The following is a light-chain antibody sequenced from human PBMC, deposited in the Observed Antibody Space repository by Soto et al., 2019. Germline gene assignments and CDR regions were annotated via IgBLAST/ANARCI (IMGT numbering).Light chain of an antibody. CDR2: EGF. CDR1: SSDVGSGNV. CDR3: CSHAGLKTYA. Sequence: QSVLTEPSSVSGSPGQSITISCTGTSSDVGSGNVVSWYQHYPGKAPQLIIYEGFKRPSGVSSRFSGSKSGNTASLTISGLQAEDEAEYYCCSHAGLKTYAFGTGTKVT. V-gene: IGLV2-23*01. J-gene: IGLJ1*01.